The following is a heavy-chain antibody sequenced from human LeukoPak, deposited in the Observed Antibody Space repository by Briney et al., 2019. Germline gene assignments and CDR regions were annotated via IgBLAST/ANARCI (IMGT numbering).Heavy chain of an antibody. D-gene: IGHD3-10*01. Sequence: PGGSLRLSCAASGFTFSGSAMHWVRQASGKGLEWVGRIRSKANSYATAYAASVKGRFTISRDDSKNTAYLQMNSLRAEDTAVCYCARDRPYRGFGELLLSAIPYYFDYWGQGTLVTVSS. V-gene: IGHV3-73*01. CDR3: ARDRPYRGFGELLLSAIPYYFDY. CDR2: IRSKANSYAT. CDR1: GFTFSGSA. J-gene: IGHJ4*02.